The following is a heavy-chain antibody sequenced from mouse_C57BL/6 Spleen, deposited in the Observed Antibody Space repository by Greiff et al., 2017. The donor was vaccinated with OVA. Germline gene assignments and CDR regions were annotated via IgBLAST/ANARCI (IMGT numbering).Heavy chain of an antibody. Sequence: QVQLKQPGAELVKPGASVKMSCKASGYTFTSYWITWVKQRPGQGLEWIGDIYPGSGSTNYNEKFKSKATLTVETSSSTAYMQLSSLTSEDSAVYYCARAFDYGSSYDYAMDYWGQGTSVTVSS. V-gene: IGHV1-55*01. CDR1: GYTFTSYW. CDR3: ARAFDYGSSYDYAMDY. D-gene: IGHD1-1*01. J-gene: IGHJ4*01. CDR2: IYPGSGST.